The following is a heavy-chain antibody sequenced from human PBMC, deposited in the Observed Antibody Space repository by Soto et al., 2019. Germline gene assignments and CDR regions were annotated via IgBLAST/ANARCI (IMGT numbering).Heavy chain of an antibody. CDR2: IYSGGST. J-gene: IGHJ4*02. V-gene: IGHV3-53*01. CDR3: ARSYDSSGYYPLPYFDY. CDR1: GFTVSSNY. Sequence: GGSLRLSCAASGFTVSSNYMSWVRQAPGKGLEWVSVIYSGGSTYYADSVKGRFTISRDNSKNTLYLQMNSLRAEDTAVYYCARSYDSSGYYPLPYFDYWGQGTLVTVSS. D-gene: IGHD3-22*01.